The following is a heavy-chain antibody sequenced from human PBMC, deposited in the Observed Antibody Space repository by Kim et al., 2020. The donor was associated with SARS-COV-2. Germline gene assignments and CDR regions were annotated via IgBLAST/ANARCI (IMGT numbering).Heavy chain of an antibody. V-gene: IGHV3-30*14. J-gene: IGHJ5*02. CDR3: ARPGVVGPTYWFDP. D-gene: IGHD1-26*01. Sequence: GGSLRLSCAASGFTFSAYAILWVRQAPGKGPEWVAVISSDGSYKFYADPVKGRFTISRDSSKNTLYLQMNSLRAEDTAVYYCARPGVVGPTYWFDPWGQGTLVTVS. CDR2: ISSDGSYK. CDR1: GFTFSAYA.